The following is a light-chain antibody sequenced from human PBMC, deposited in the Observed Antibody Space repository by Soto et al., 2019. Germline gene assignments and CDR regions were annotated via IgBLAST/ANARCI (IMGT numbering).Light chain of an antibody. Sequence: QSALTQPDSVSGSPGQSITISCTGTSSDVGGYNYVSWYQQHPGKAPKLMIYDVSNRPSGVSNRFSGSKSGNTASLTISGHQAEDEADYYCSSYTSSSTPRVFGGGTKLTVL. CDR1: SSDVGGYNY. CDR2: DVS. J-gene: IGLJ3*02. CDR3: SSYTSSSTPRV. V-gene: IGLV2-14*01.